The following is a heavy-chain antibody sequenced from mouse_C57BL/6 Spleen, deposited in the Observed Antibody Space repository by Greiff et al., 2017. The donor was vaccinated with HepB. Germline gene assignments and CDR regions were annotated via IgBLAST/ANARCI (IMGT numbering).Heavy chain of an antibody. CDR3: ARDPSYYYGSAMDY. CDR2: ISYDGSN. V-gene: IGHV3-6*01. J-gene: IGHJ4*01. D-gene: IGHD1-1*01. Sequence: DVKLVESGPGLVKPSQSLSLTCSVTGYSITSGYYWNWIRQFPGNKLEWMGYISYDGSNNYNPSLKNRISITRDTSKNQFFLKLNSVTTEDTATYYCARDPSYYYGSAMDYWGQGTSVTVSS. CDR1: GYSITSGYY.